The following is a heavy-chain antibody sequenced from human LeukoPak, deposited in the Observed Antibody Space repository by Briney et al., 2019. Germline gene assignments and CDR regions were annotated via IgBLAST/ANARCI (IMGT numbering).Heavy chain of an antibody. Sequence: PSETLSLTCTFSGGSISNYYWSWIRQPPGKGLEWIGYIYYSGSTNYNPSLKSRVTISVDTSKNQFSLKLSSVTAADTAVYYCARLSSSWYPPEYYFDYWGQGTLVTVSS. CDR1: GGSISNYY. D-gene: IGHD6-13*01. CDR2: IYYSGST. V-gene: IGHV4-59*08. J-gene: IGHJ4*02. CDR3: ARLSSSWYPPEYYFDY.